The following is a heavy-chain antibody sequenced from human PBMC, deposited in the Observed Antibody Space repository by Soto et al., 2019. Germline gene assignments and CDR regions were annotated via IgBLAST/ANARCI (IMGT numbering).Heavy chain of an antibody. CDR1: GGSISSGGYS. V-gene: IGHV4-30-2*01. CDR3: RRSSRYSTDV. J-gene: IGHJ6*02. CDR2: IYHSGST. D-gene: IGHD6-19*01. Sequence: SETLSLTCAVSGGSISSGGYSWSWIRQPPGKGLEWIGYIYHSGSTYYNPSLKSGVTISADTSKNQFSLNLISVTAADTAVYYCRRSSRYSTDVWGQGITVTVSS.